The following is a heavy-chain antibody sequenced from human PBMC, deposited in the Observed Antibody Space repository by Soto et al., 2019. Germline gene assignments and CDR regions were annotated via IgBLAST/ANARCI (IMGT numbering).Heavy chain of an antibody. CDR1: GFTFSSYG. CDR2: ISYDGSNK. V-gene: IGHV3-30*18. Sequence: LRLSCAASGFTFSSYGMHWVRQAPGKGLEWVAVISYDGSNKYQADSVKGRFTISRDNSKNTLYLQMNSLRAEDTAVYYCAKGYYDSSGSYGMDVWGQGTTVTVSS. D-gene: IGHD3-22*01. J-gene: IGHJ6*02. CDR3: AKGYYDSSGSYGMDV.